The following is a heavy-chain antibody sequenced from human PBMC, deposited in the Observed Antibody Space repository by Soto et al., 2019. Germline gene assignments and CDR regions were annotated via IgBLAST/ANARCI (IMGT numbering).Heavy chain of an antibody. CDR1: GFTFSDYY. CDR3: ARSLYGTTGGAYYFDY. Sequence: GGSLRLSCAASGFTFSDYYMSWIRQAPGKGLEWVSYISSSGSTIYCADSVKGRFTISRDNAKNSLYLQMNSLRAEDTAVYYCARSLYGTTGGAYYFDYWGQGTLVTVSS. V-gene: IGHV3-11*01. CDR2: ISSSGSTI. D-gene: IGHD1-1*01. J-gene: IGHJ4*02.